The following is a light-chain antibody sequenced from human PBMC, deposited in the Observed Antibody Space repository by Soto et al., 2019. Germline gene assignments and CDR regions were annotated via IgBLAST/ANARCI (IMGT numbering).Light chain of an antibody. Sequence: IVMTQSPATLSVSPGERATLSCRASQNIYSNVAWYQQRPGQAPRLLIYRASTRATGIPARFSGSGAGTEFTLTISSLQSEDFTVYSCLQYHNLWACGQGTKGDIK. CDR3: LQYHNLWA. J-gene: IGKJ1*01. CDR1: QNIYSN. V-gene: IGKV3-15*01. CDR2: RAS.